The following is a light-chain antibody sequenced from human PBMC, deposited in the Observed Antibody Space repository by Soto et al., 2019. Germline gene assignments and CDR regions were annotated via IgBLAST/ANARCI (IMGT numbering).Light chain of an antibody. V-gene: IGKV1-39*01. Sequence: DIQMTQSPSSLSASVGDRVTITCRASQTISGFLSWYQQKPGTAPKVLIFDTSSLQSGVPSRFSGSGAGTEFALTISNLQPEDFATYYCQQSYSIPPTFGQGTKVEVK. CDR1: QTISGF. J-gene: IGKJ1*01. CDR3: QQSYSIPPT. CDR2: DTS.